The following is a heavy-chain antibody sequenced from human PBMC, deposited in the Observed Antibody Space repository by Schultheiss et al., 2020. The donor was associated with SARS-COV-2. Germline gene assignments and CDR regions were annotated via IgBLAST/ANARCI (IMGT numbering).Heavy chain of an antibody. D-gene: IGHD4-17*01. CDR1: GGSTNNGDYY. V-gene: IGHV4-31*03. Sequence: SQTLSLTCTVSGGSTNNGDYYWHWIRQHPGKGPEWIGYIYYSGSTNYNPSLKSRVTISVDTSKNQFSLKLSSVTAADTAVYYCARRTTVTPTFDYWGQGTLVTVSS. CDR2: IYYSGST. J-gene: IGHJ4*02. CDR3: ARRTTVTPTFDY.